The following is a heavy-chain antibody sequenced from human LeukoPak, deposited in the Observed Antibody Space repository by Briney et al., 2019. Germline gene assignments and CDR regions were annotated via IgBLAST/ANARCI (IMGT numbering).Heavy chain of an antibody. CDR3: ARSQARLGWFDP. Sequence: SETLSLTCTVSGGSISSSTYYWGWIRQPPGKGLEWIGNIYYRESTSYNPSLASRVAISVDTSKNQFSLELNSVTAADTAVYYCARSQARLGWFDPWGQGTLVTVSS. J-gene: IGHJ5*02. D-gene: IGHD6-19*01. CDR2: IYYREST. V-gene: IGHV4-39*01. CDR1: GGSISSSTYY.